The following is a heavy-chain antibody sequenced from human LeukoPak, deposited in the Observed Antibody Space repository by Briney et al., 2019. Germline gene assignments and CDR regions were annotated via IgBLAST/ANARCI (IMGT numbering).Heavy chain of an antibody. D-gene: IGHD2-21*01. CDR2: IGRGTSNI. CDR1: GFTFSSYA. Sequence: GGSLRLSCAASGFTFSSYAMNWVRQAPGQGLEWVSSIGRGTSNIYYADSVKGRFTISRDNAKNSLYLQVNSLRAEDTAVYYCAREDGEMFDYWGQGILVTVSS. J-gene: IGHJ4*02. CDR3: AREDGEMFDY. V-gene: IGHV3-21*01.